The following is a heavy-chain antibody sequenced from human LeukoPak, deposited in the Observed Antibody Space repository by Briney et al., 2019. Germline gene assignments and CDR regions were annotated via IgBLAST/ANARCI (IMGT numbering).Heavy chain of an antibody. CDR1: GFTFSSYW. CDR2: IKQDGSEK. V-gene: IGHV3-7*01. CDR3: ARDYGGNSGAFDI. J-gene: IGHJ3*02. D-gene: IGHD4-23*01. Sequence: GGSLRLSCAASGFTFSSYWMSWVRQAPGKGLEWVANIKQDGSEKYYVDSVKGRFTISRDNAKNSLYLQMNSLRAEDTAVDYCARDYGGNSGAFDIWGQGTMVTVSS.